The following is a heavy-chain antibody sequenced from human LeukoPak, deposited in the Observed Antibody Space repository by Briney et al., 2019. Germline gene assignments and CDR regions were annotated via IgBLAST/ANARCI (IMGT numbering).Heavy chain of an antibody. CDR3: ARVGITMVRGVLYFDY. J-gene: IGHJ4*02. CDR1: GFTFSDYY. CDR2: ISSSGSTI. V-gene: IGHV3-11*04. D-gene: IGHD3-10*01. Sequence: GGSLRLSCAASGFTFSDYYMSWIRQAPGKGLEWVSYISSSGSTIYYADSVKGRFTISRDNAKNSLYLQMNSLRAEDTAVYYCARVGITMVRGVLYFDYWGQGTLVTVSS.